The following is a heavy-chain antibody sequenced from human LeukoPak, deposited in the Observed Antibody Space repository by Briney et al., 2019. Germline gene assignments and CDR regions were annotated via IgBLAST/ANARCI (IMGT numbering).Heavy chain of an antibody. CDR2: IYAGGDT. CDR3: ARSGSGWFDC. J-gene: IGHJ4*02. D-gene: IGHD6-19*01. CDR1: GFTVSTNF. V-gene: IGHV3-53*01. Sequence: GGSLRLSCAASGFTVSTNFMSWVRQAPGKGLEWVSVIYAGGDTYYADSVKGRFTISRDNSKNTLYLQMNSLRAEDTAVYYCARSGSGWFDCWGQGTPVTVSS.